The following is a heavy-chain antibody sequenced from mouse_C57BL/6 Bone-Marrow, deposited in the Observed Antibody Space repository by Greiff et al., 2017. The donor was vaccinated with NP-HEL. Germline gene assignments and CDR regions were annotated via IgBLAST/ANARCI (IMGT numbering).Heavy chain of an antibody. CDR2: ISDGGSYT. J-gene: IGHJ3*01. V-gene: IGHV5-4*03. D-gene: IGHD1-1*01. Sequence: EVKLVESGGGLVKPGGSLKLSCAASGFTFSSYAMSWVRQTPEKRLEWVATISDGGSYTYYPDNVKGRFTMSRDNAKNNLYLQMSNLKSEDTAMYYCARARYYYGSLFAYGGQGTLVTVSA. CDR1: GFTFSSYA. CDR3: ARARYYYGSLFAY.